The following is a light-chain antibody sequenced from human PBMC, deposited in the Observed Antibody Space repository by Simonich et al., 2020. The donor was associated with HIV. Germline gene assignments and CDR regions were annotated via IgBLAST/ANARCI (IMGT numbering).Light chain of an antibody. J-gene: IGLJ3*02. CDR1: SSNIGAGYD. CDR3: QSYDSSLSGWV. V-gene: IGLV1-40*01. Sequence: QSVLTQPPSVSGAPGQRVTISCTGSSSNIGAGYDVHWYQHLPGTAPKLLIDANNNRPSGVPDRFSGSKSGTSASLAITGLQAEDEADYYCQSYDSSLSGWVFGGGTKLTVL. CDR2: ANN.